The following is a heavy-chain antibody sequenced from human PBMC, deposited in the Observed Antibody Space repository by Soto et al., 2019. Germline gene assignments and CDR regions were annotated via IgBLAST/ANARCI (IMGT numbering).Heavy chain of an antibody. CDR2: ISYDGRNE. CDR3: AKGRGGWRNYGIDV. D-gene: IGHD6-19*01. Sequence: QVKLVESGGGVVQPGRSLRLYCVASGFTFSRYSMDWVRQAPGKGLTWVAIISYDGRNEYYADSVKGRFTIYRDNSKNTLYVQMNSLRPEDTAVYYCAKGRGGWRNYGIDVWGQGTTVPVSS. J-gene: IGHJ6*02. CDR1: GFTFSRYS. V-gene: IGHV3-30*18.